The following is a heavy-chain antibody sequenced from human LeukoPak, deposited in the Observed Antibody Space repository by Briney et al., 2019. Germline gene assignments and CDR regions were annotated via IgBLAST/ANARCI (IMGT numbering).Heavy chain of an antibody. V-gene: IGHV1-24*01. D-gene: IGHD3-22*01. CDR1: GYILTELS. CDR2: FDPEDDER. CDR3: ATDFYDSSGYQRYFDY. Sequence: GASVKVSCKVSGYILTELSMHWVRQAPGKGLEWMGGFDPEDDERIYAQKFQGRITMTEDTSTETAYMELSSLRSEDTAVYYCATDFYDSSGYQRYFDYWGQGTLVTVSS. J-gene: IGHJ4*02.